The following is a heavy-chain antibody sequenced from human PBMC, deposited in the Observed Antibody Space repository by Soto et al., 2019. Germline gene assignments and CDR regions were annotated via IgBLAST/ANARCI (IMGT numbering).Heavy chain of an antibody. D-gene: IGHD4-17*01. J-gene: IGHJ4*02. CDR1: GFTFTRSA. Sequence: SVKVSCKASGFTFTRSAVQWVRQARGQRLEWIGWIVVGSGNTNYAQKFQERVTITRDMSTSTAYMELSSLRSEDTAVYYCAAGTTVIPGSYWCQGTLVTVSS. CDR2: IVVGSGNT. CDR3: AAGTTVIPGSY. V-gene: IGHV1-58*01.